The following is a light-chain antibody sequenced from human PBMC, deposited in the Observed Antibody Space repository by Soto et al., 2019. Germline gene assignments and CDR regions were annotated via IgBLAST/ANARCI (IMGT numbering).Light chain of an antibody. Sequence: EIVMTQSPATLSVSPGERATLSCRAGQSFSILLSWYQQKPGQAPRLLIHGATTRATGIPARFSGSGSGTDFTLTISNLEPEDFAVYYCQQRSNWPPITFGQGTRLEI. CDR3: QQRSNWPPIT. V-gene: IGKV3-11*01. J-gene: IGKJ5*01. CDR1: QSFSIL. CDR2: GAT.